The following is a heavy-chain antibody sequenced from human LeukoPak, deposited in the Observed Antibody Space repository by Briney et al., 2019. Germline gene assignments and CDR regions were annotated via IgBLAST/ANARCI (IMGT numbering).Heavy chain of an antibody. CDR1: GFTFSTYG. V-gene: IGHV3-23*01. CDR3: AKENSYYASGNPEMY. CDR2: ISGSGGST. D-gene: IGHD3-10*01. J-gene: IGHJ4*02. Sequence: GGSLRLSCAASGFTFSTYGMTWVRQAPGKGLEWVSAISGSGGSTYYADSVKGRFTISRDNSENTLYLQMNSLRAEDTAVYYCAKENSYYASGNPEMYWGQGTLVTVSS.